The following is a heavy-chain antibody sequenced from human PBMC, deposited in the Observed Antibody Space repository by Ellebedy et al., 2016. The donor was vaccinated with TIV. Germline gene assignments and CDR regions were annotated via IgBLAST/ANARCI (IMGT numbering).Heavy chain of an antibody. CDR1: GGSISSYY. CDR3: ARHYCSSTSCYYVYYFDY. V-gene: IGHV4-59*13. Sequence: GSLRLXXTVSGGSISSYYWSWIRQPPGKGLAWIGYIYYSGSTNYNPSLKSRFTISVDTSKNQFSLKLSSVTAADTAVYYCARHYCSSTSCYYVYYFDYWGQGTLVTVSS. D-gene: IGHD2-2*01. CDR2: IYYSGST. J-gene: IGHJ4*02.